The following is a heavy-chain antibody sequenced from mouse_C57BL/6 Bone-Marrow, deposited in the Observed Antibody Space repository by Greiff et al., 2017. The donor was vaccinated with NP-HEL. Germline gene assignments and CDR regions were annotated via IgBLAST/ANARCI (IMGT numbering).Heavy chain of an antibody. CDR1: GFTFSSYG. CDR3: AILYYSKYFDY. J-gene: IGHJ2*01. CDR2: ISSGGSYT. Sequence: EVQLMESGGDLVKPGGSLKLSCAASGFTFSSYGMSWVRQTPDKRLEWVATISSGGSYTYYPDSVKGRFTFSRDNAKNTLYLQMSSLRSEDTAMFYYAILYYSKYFDYWGQGTTLTVSS. D-gene: IGHD2-5*01. V-gene: IGHV5-6*01.